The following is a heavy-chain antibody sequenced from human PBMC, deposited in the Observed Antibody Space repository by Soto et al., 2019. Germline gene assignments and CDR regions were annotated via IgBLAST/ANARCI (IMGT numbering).Heavy chain of an antibody. V-gene: IGHV1-24*01. CDR3: ATDKVYCSGVSCYSDAFDI. J-gene: IGHJ3*02. CDR2: FDPEDGET. CDR1: GYTLTELS. D-gene: IGHD2-15*01. Sequence: ASVKVSCKVSGYTLTELSMHWVRQAPGKGLEWMGGFDPEDGETIYAQKFQGRVTMTEDTSTDTAYMELSSLRSEDTAVYYCATDKVYCSGVSCYSDAFDIWGQGTMVTVSS.